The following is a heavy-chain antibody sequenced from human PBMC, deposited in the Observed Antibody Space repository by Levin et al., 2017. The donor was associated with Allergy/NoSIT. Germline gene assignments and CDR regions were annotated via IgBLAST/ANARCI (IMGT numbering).Heavy chain of an antibody. D-gene: IGHD2-2*02. CDR3: ARLDQGYCSSTSCYTERNYYYYGMDV. J-gene: IGHJ6*02. CDR1: GGSISSYY. CDR2: IYYSGST. V-gene: IGHV4-59*08. Sequence: SETLSLTCTVSGGSISSYYWSWIRQPPGKGLEWIGYIYYSGSTNYNPSLKSRVTISVDTSKNQFSLKLSSVTAADTAVYYCARLDQGYCSSTSCYTERNYYYYGMDVWGQGTTVTVSS.